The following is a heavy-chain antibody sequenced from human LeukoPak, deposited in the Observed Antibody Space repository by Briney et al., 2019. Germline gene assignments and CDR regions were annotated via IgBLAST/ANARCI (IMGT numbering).Heavy chain of an antibody. CDR2: INHSGST. Sequence: PSETLSLTCAVYGGSFSGYYWSWIRQPPGKGLEWIGEINHSGSTNYNPSLKSRVTMSVDTSKNQFSLKLSSVTAADTAVYYCARSFLEWNNWFDPWGQGTLVTVSS. V-gene: IGHV4-34*01. D-gene: IGHD3-3*01. CDR3: ARSFLEWNNWFDP. J-gene: IGHJ5*02. CDR1: GGSFSGYY.